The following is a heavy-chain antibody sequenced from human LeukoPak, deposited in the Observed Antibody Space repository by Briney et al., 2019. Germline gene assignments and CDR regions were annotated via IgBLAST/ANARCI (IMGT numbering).Heavy chain of an antibody. J-gene: IGHJ4*02. CDR3: ARAVAAYLGFDY. V-gene: IGHV4-38-2*01. Sequence: PSQTLSLTCAVSGYSISSGYYWGWIRQPPGKGLECIGSIYHSRSTYYNPSFSSRVTISVDTSKNHFSLKLNAVTAADTAVYYCARAVAAYLGFDYWGQGTLVTVSS. CDR2: IYHSRST. D-gene: IGHD6-19*01. CDR1: GYSISSGYY.